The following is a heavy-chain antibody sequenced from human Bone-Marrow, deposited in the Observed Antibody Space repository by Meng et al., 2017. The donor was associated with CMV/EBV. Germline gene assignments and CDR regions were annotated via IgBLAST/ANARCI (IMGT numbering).Heavy chain of an antibody. CDR2: IYYSGST. V-gene: IGHV4-59*01. J-gene: IGHJ2*01. CDR1: SISSYY. Sequence: SISSYYWSWIRQPPGKGLEWIGYIYYSGSTNYNPSLKSRVTISVDTSKNQFSLKLSSVTAADTAVYYCARSYYDFWSGYLSDWYFDLWGRGTLVTVSS. CDR3: ARSYYDFWSGYLSDWYFDL. D-gene: IGHD3-3*01.